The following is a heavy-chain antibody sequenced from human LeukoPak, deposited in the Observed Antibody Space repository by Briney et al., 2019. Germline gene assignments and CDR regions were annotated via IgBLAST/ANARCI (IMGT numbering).Heavy chain of an antibody. J-gene: IGHJ4*02. CDR3: AKDPPDIGLDY. Sequence: GRSLRLSCAASGFTFSTYAMTWVRQAPGKGLEWVSVISGSGDSTYSADSVKGRFTISRDNSKNALYLQMNSLRAEDTAVYYCAKDPPDIGLDYWGQGTLVTVSS. D-gene: IGHD2-15*01. V-gene: IGHV3-23*01. CDR1: GFTFSTYA. CDR2: ISGSGDST.